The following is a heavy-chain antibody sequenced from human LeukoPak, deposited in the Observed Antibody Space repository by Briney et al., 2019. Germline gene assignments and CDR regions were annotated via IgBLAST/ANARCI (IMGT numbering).Heavy chain of an antibody. D-gene: IGHD3-22*01. V-gene: IGHV3-20*04. Sequence: GGSLRLSCAASGFTFDDYGMSWVRQAPGEGLEWVSVINWNGGSTGYADSVKGRFTISRDNAKNSLYLQMNSLRAEDTALYYCARMPDVFYDSSGMLDYWGQGTLVTVSS. CDR1: GFTFDDYG. CDR2: INWNGGST. CDR3: ARMPDVFYDSSGMLDY. J-gene: IGHJ4*02.